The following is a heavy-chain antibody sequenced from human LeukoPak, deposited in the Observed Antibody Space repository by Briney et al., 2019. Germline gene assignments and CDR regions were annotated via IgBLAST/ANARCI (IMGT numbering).Heavy chain of an antibody. CDR3: ARHSNGWNDS. D-gene: IGHD6-19*01. V-gene: IGHV4-59*08. CDR2: IYYSGST. Sequence: SETLSLTCTVSGDSISSYYWSWIRQPPGKGLEWIGYIYYSGSTNYSPSLRSRVTISVDTSMNQFSLKLSSVTAADTAVYYCARHSNGWNDSWGQGILVTVSS. J-gene: IGHJ5*02. CDR1: GDSISSYY.